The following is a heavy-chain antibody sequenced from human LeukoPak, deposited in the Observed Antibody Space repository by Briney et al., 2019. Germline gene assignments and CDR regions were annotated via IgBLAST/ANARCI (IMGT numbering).Heavy chain of an antibody. J-gene: IGHJ4*02. CDR2: INHSGST. V-gene: IGHV4-34*01. CDR1: GGSFSGYY. CDR3: ARPIIPAANGGFDY. D-gene: IGHD2-2*01. Sequence: PSETLSLTCAVYGGSFSGYYWSWIRQPPGKGLEWIGEINHSGSTNYNPSLGSRVTISVDTSKNQFSLKLSSVTAADTAVYYCARPIIPAANGGFDYWGQGTLVTVSS.